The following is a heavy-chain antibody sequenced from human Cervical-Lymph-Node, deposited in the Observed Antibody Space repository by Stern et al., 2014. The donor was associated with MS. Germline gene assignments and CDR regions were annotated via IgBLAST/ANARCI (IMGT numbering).Heavy chain of an antibody. CDR3: AKRGDRSYWYFDL. CDR1: GFTFSSYA. D-gene: IGHD2-21*02. Sequence: EVQLVESGGGLAQPGGSLRLSCAASGFTFSSYAMSWVRQAPGKGLEWVSAISGSGGSTYYADSVKARFTISRDNSKNTLYLQMNSLRAEDTAVYYCAKRGDRSYWYFDLWGRGTLVTVSS. V-gene: IGHV3-23*04. J-gene: IGHJ2*01. CDR2: ISGSGGST.